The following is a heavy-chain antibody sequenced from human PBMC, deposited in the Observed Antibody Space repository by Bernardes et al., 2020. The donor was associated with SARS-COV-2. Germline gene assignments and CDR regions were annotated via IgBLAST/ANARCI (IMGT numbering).Heavy chain of an antibody. CDR2: IYYSGST. Sequence: SETLSLTCTVSGGSISSSSYYWGWIRQPPGKGLEWIGSIYYSGSTDYNPSLKSRVTISVDTSKNQFSLKLSSVTAADTAVYYFARLRASIAARSFDYWAQGTLVTVSS. V-gene: IGHV4-39*01. CDR1: GGSISSSSYY. J-gene: IGHJ4*02. CDR3: ARLRASIAARSFDY. D-gene: IGHD6-6*01.